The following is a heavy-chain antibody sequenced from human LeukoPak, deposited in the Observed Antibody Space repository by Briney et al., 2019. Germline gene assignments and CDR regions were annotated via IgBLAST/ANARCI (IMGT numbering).Heavy chain of an antibody. J-gene: IGHJ4*02. CDR3: ARDSGYSSDDAY. D-gene: IGHD5-12*01. V-gene: IGHV3-66*01. CDR2: IYSGGFT. CDR1: GFTVSSNY. Sequence: GGSLRLSRAASGFTVSSNYMSWVRQAPGKGLEWVSVIYSGGFTHYADSVKDRFTISRDNSKNTLYLQMNSLRVEDTAVYYCARDSGYSSDDAYWGQGTLVTVS.